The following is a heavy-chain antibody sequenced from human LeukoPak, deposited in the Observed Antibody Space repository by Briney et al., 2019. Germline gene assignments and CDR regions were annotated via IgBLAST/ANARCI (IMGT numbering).Heavy chain of an antibody. Sequence: GGSLRLSCAASGFTFDDYAMHWVRQAPGKGLEWVSGISWNSGSIGYADSVKGRFTISRDNAKNSLYLQMNSLRAEDTAVYYCARTARLDDAFDIWGQGTMVTVSS. V-gene: IGHV3-9*01. CDR3: ARTARLDDAFDI. CDR2: ISWNSGSI. CDR1: GFTFDDYA. D-gene: IGHD1-1*01. J-gene: IGHJ3*02.